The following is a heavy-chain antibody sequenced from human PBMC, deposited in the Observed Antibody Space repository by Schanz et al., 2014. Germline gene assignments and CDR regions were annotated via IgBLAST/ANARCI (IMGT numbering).Heavy chain of an antibody. CDR2: ISYHGSER. CDR1: GFTFSDYG. Sequence: QVQLVESGGAVVQPGGSLRLSCAATGFTFSDYGMHWVRQAPGRGLEWVAVISYHGSERYYADSVKGRFTISRDNSKNTLYLQMNSLRTEDTAVYFCAKSYDTSGYSGFDYWGQGTLVTVSS. V-gene: IGHV3-30*18. CDR3: AKSYDTSGYSGFDY. D-gene: IGHD3-22*01. J-gene: IGHJ4*02.